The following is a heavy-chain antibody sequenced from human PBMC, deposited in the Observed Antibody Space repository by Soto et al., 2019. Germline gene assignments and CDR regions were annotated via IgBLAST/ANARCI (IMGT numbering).Heavy chain of an antibody. CDR2: INPNSGGT. CDR1: GYTFTGYY. V-gene: IGHV1-2*04. Sequence: GASVKVSCKASGYTFTGYYMHWVRQAPGQGLEWMGWINPNSGGTNYAQKFQGWVTMTRDTSISTAYMELSRLRADDTAVYYCARGCRSTSCYGYYYYYYMDGWGKWTTVTVSS. J-gene: IGHJ6*03. D-gene: IGHD2-2*01. CDR3: ARGCRSTSCYGYYYYYYMDG.